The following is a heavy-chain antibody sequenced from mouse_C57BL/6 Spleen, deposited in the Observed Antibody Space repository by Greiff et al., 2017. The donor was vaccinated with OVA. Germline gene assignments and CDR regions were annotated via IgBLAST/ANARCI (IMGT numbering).Heavy chain of an antibody. CDR1: GYSITSGYY. Sequence: EVQLQESGPGLVKPSQSLSLTCSVTGYSITSGYYWNWIRQFPGNKLEWMGYISYDGSNNYNPSLKNRISITRDTSKNQFFLKLNSVTTEDTATYYCARVGTTVVMDYWGQGTSVTVSS. D-gene: IGHD1-1*01. V-gene: IGHV3-6*01. CDR3: ARVGTTVVMDY. CDR2: ISYDGSN. J-gene: IGHJ4*01.